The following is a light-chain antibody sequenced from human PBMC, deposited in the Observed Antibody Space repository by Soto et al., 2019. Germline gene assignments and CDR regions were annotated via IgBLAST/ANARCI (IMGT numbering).Light chain of an antibody. CDR1: STDVGGYNY. J-gene: IGLJ1*01. Sequence: QSVLTQPASVSGSRGQSITLSCTGTSTDVGGYNYVSWYQQHPGKAPKLMIYEVSNRPSGVSNRFSGSKSGNTASLSISGLQAEDEADYYCTSYTSRSTLVFGTGTKATV. CDR3: TSYTSRSTLV. CDR2: EVS. V-gene: IGLV2-14*01.